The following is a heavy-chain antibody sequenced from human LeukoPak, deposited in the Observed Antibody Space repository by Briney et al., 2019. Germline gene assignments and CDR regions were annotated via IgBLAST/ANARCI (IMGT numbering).Heavy chain of an antibody. V-gene: IGHV5-51*01. CDR3: ARWQQLISDDAFDI. Sequence: PAASLKISCKGSGYCFTSYWIGWVRQMAGKGLEWMGIISPGDSDTRYSPTSQGQVTISADKSNSTAYLQWSSLKASDTAVYYCARWQQLISDDAFDIWGQGTMVTVSS. J-gene: IGHJ3*02. D-gene: IGHD6-13*01. CDR2: ISPGDSDT. CDR1: GYCFTSYW.